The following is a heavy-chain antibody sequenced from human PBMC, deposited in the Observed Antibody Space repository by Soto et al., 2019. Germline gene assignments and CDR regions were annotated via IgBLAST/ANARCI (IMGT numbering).Heavy chain of an antibody. CDR1: GGSISSSNW. CDR3: ARDSDDYDILGYNWFDP. V-gene: IGHV4-4*02. D-gene: IGHD3-9*01. J-gene: IGHJ5*02. Sequence: QVQLQESGPGLVKPSGTLSLTCAVSGGSISSSNWWSWVRQPPGKGLEWIGEIYHSGSTNYNPSLTSRVTISVDKSKNQFSLKLSSVTAADTAVYYCARDSDDYDILGYNWFDPWGQGTLVTVSS. CDR2: IYHSGST.